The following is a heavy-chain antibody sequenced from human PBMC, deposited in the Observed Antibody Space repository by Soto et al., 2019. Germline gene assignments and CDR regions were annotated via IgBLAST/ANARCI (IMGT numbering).Heavy chain of an antibody. CDR1: GGSISSGDNY. V-gene: IGHV4-30-4*01. J-gene: IGHJ4*02. CDR2: IYYSGST. D-gene: IGHD5-18*01. CDR3: ASNSYGYIFYDS. Sequence: QVQLQESGPGLVKPSQTLSLTCTVSGGSISSGDNYWSWIRQPPGKGLEWIGYIYYSGSTYYNPSLKSRVTISVDTSKKQFSLKLNSVTAADTAVYYCASNSYGYIFYDSWGQGTLVTVSS.